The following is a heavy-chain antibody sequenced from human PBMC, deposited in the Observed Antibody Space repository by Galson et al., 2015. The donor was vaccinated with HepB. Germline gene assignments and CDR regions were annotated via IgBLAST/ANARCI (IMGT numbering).Heavy chain of an antibody. Sequence: SVKVSCKASGGTFSNYTISWVRQAPGQGLEWMGGIIPIFGTANYAQKFQDRVTITADEFTSTAYMELSNLRSEDTAVYYCARGPMTTVVEAYDVFDIWGQGTTVTVSS. V-gene: IGHV1-69*13. CDR2: IIPIFGTA. D-gene: IGHD4-23*01. J-gene: IGHJ3*02. CDR1: GGTFSNYT. CDR3: ARGPMTTVVEAYDVFDI.